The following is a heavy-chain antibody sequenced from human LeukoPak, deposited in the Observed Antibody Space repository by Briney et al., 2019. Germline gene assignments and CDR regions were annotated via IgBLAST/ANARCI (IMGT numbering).Heavy chain of an antibody. CDR1: GGSISSGGYY. J-gene: IGHJ2*01. CDR3: ARGVARHWYFDL. V-gene: IGHV4-31*03. D-gene: IGHD2-15*01. CDR2: IYYSGST. Sequence: PSETLSLTCTVSGGSISSGGYYWSWIRQHPGKGLEWIGYIYYSGSTYYNPSLKSRVSISVDTSKNQFSLKLSSVTAADTAVYYCARGVARHWYFDLWGRGTPVTVSS.